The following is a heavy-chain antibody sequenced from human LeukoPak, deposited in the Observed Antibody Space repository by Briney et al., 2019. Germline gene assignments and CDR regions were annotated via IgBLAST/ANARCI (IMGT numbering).Heavy chain of an antibody. CDR2: IYSGGRT. CDR1: GNPVRTNF. J-gene: IGHJ4*02. CDR3: ARDSVGSGWYFTGGFDY. D-gene: IGHD6-19*01. V-gene: IGHV3-66*01. Sequence: GALEPPCAAPGNPVRTNFMRWGPQAPGKGLELGPGIYSGGRTYYADSVKGRFTISRDNSKNMVYLQMNSLRAEDTAVYYCARDSVGSGWYFTGGFDYWGQGTLVTVSS.